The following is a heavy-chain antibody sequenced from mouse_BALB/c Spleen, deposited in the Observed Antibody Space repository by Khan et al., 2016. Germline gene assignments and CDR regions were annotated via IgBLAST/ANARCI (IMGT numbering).Heavy chain of an antibody. D-gene: IGHD2-1*01. V-gene: IGHV4-1*02. CDR2: INPDTITI. Sequence: EVKLLESGGGLVQPGGSLKLSCAASGFDFSRFWMSWVRQAPGKGLEWIGEINPDTITIDYAPSLKDKFIISRDYAKNTLYLQMSKVRSEDTALYYCARGNCVPGSLDYWGQGTTLTVSS. J-gene: IGHJ2*01. CDR1: GFDFSRFW. CDR3: ARGNCVPGSLDY.